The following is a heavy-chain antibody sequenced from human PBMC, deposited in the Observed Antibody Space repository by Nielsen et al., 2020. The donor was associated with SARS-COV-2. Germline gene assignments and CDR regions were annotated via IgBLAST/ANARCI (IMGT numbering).Heavy chain of an antibody. J-gene: IGHJ6*02. V-gene: IGHV3-33*01. Sequence: WIRQPPGKGLEWVAVIWYDGSNKYYADSVKGRFTISRDNSKNTLYLQMNSLRAEDTAVYYCARGRSRGSSWYNYYYYGMDVWGQGTTVTVSS. CDR2: IWYDGSNK. CDR3: ARGRSRGSSWYNYYYYGMDV. D-gene: IGHD6-13*01.